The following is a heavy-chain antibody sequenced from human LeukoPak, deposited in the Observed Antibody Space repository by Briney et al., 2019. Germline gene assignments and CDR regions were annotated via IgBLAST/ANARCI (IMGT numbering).Heavy chain of an antibody. CDR1: GFTFDDYA. V-gene: IGHV3-9*01. CDR2: ISWKSDSI. D-gene: IGHD3-10*01. Sequence: GGTLRLSCAASGFTFDDYAMHWVRQAPGKGLEWVSGISWKSDSIGYADSVKGRFTISRDNAKKSLYLLMNSLRAEDTALYYCAKGVTYHYDSGSVKWFDPWGQGTLVTVSS. J-gene: IGHJ5*02. CDR3: AKGVTYHYDSGSVKWFDP.